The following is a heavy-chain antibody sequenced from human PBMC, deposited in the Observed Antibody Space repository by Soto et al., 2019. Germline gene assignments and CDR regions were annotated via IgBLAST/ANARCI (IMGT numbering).Heavy chain of an antibody. CDR2: ISGSGGST. D-gene: IGHD5-18*01. CDR1: GFTFSSYA. J-gene: IGHJ4*02. CDR3: AEDWGTSASLYSYGPRPFDY. V-gene: IGHV3-23*01. Sequence: VGSLRLSCAASGFTFSSYAMSWVRQAPGKGLEWVSAISGSGGSTYYADSVKGRFTISRDNSKNTLYLQMNSLRAEDTAVYYCAEDWGTSASLYSYGPRPFDYWGQGTLVTVSS.